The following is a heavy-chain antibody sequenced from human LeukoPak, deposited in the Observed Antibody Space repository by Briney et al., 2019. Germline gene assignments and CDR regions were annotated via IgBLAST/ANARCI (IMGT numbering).Heavy chain of an antibody. Sequence: PSETLSLTCTVSGYSISSGYYWGWIRQSPGKGLEWIGSVYQTGSTNYNPSLKSRVTILVDTSKNQFSLRVTSVTAADTAVYFCARGGIRGGIDNWFDPWGQGTLVTVSS. D-gene: IGHD3-10*01. CDR3: ARGGIRGGIDNWFDP. V-gene: IGHV4-38-2*02. J-gene: IGHJ5*02. CDR1: GYSISSGYY. CDR2: VYQTGST.